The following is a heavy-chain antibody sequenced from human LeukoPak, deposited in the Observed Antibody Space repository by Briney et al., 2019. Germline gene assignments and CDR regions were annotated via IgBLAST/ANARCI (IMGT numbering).Heavy chain of an antibody. CDR1: GFIISNYN. J-gene: IGHJ6*03. D-gene: IGHD1-14*01. V-gene: IGHV3-48*01. CDR2: ISSSSSTI. CDR3: ATEPLYYYYMDV. Sequence: PGGSLRLSCAASGFIISNYNMNWVRQAPGKGLEWLSSISSSSSTIFYADSVKGRLTISRDNAKNSLFLQMNSLRAEDTAVYYCATEPLYYYYMDVWGKGTTVTVSS.